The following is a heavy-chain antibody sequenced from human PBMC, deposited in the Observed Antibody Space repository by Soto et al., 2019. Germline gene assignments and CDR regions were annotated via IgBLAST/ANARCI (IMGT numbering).Heavy chain of an antibody. V-gene: IGHV3-33*01. CDR2: IWYDGSNK. CDR1: GFTFSSYG. Sequence: QVQLVESGGGVVQPGRSLRLSCAASGFTFSSYGMHWVRQAPGKGLEWVAVIWYDGSNKYYADSVKGRFTISRDNSKNTLYLQMNSLRAEDTAVYYCARDESAAIDYYDYGMDVWGQGTTVTVSS. J-gene: IGHJ6*02. D-gene: IGHD2-2*01. CDR3: ARDESAAIDYYDYGMDV.